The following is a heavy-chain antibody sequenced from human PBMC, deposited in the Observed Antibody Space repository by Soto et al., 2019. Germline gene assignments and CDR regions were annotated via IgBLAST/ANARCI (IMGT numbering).Heavy chain of an antibody. Sequence: QVQLVESGGGVVQPGGSLRLSCVASGFRFSGHGFHWVRQAPGKALEWMAVIWYDGSREYYEDSVKGRFSISRDDSKNTVNLQMNSLRVDDTAVYYCARDDAGTSLYGISLWGQGTLVTVSS. CDR3: ARDDAGTSLYGISL. D-gene: IGHD2-2*01. J-gene: IGHJ4*02. V-gene: IGHV3-33*01. CDR1: GFRFSGHG. CDR2: IWYDGSRE.